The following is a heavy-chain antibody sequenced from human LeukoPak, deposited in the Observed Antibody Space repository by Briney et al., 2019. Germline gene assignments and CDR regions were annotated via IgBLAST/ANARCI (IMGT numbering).Heavy chain of an antibody. CDR3: ARQVYRASILEIDN. D-gene: IGHD2-21*01. CDR1: GVSIATFY. V-gene: IGHV4-59*08. CDR2: VYHSGIT. J-gene: IGHJ4*02. Sequence: PSETLSLTCSVSGVSIATFYWSWIRQPPGKGLEWVGHVYHSGITNYNPSLKSRVTISVDTSKNQFSLRLSSVTAADTAVYYCARQVYRASILEIDNWGQGTLVTVSS.